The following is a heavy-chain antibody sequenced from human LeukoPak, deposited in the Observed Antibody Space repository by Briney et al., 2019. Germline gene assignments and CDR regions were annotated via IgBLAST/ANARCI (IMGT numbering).Heavy chain of an antibody. CDR1: GGSFSNYY. J-gene: IGHJ6*03. Sequence: SETLSLTCAVYGGSFSNYYWSWIRQPPGKGMEWIGEINDSGRTNYNPSLMSRVTVSVDTSKNQFSLRLTSVTATDTAVYYCARRWNYGRNYYIDVWGKGATVSVSS. CDR3: ARRWNYGRNYYIDV. CDR2: INDSGRT. D-gene: IGHD1-7*01. V-gene: IGHV4-34*01.